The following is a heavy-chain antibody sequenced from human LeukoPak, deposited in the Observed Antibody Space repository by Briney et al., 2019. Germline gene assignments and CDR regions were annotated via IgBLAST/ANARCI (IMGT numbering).Heavy chain of an antibody. J-gene: IGHJ4*02. D-gene: IGHD3-3*01. CDR1: GFTFSSYS. CDR3: ARDVYYDFWSGVDY. CDR2: IGSSSSYI. V-gene: IGHV3-21*01. Sequence: GGSLRLSCAASGFTFSSYSMNWVRQAPGKGLEWVSSIGSSSSYIYYADSVKGRFTISRDNAKNSLYLQMNSLRAEDTAVYYCARDVYYDFWSGVDYWGQGTLVTVSS.